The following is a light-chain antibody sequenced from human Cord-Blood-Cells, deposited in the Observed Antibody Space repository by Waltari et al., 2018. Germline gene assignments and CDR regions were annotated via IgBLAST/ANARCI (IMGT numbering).Light chain of an antibody. CDR1: SSDVGCYNY. CDR2: DVS. J-gene: IGLJ3*02. CDR3: SSYTSSSTWV. V-gene: IGLV2-14*03. Sequence: QSALTQPASVSGSPGQSITISCTGTSSDVGCYNYVYWYQQHPGKAPNLMIYDVSNRPSGVSNRFSGSKSGNTASLTISGLQAEDEADYYCSSYTSSSTWVFGGGTKLTVL.